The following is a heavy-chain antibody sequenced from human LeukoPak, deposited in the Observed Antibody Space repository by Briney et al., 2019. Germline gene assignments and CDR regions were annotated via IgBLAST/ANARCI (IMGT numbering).Heavy chain of an antibody. J-gene: IGHJ4*02. CDR1: GYTFISYS. CDR3: AREGSSGWNY. CDR2: IIPIFGTA. V-gene: IGHV1-69*13. Sequence: GASVKVSCKASGYTFISYSMHWVRQAPGQGLEWMGGIIPIFGTANYAQKFQGRVTITADESTSTAYMELSSLRSEDTAVYYCAREGSSGWNYWGQGTLVTVSS. D-gene: IGHD6-19*01.